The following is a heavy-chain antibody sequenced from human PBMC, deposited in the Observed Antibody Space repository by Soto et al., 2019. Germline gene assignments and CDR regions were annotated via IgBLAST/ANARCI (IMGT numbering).Heavy chain of an antibody. Sequence: QVQLVQSGAEVRKPGSSVKVSCKTSGGTVSSFAITWVRQAPGQGLEWMGGIIPMLGTTTYAQKFQGRVTITADDSTGTTYMELNSLRFEDTAVYYCARPSFCSGGRCYSFDPWGQGTLVAVSS. D-gene: IGHD2-15*01. CDR1: GGTVSSFA. CDR2: IIPMLGTT. J-gene: IGHJ5*02. CDR3: ARPSFCSGGRCYSFDP. V-gene: IGHV1-69*11.